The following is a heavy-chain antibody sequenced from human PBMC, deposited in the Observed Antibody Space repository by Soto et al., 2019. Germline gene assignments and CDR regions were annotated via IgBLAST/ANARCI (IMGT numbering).Heavy chain of an antibody. D-gene: IGHD6-13*01. J-gene: IGHJ4*02. Sequence: PGGSLRLSCAASGFTFSSYAMHWVRQAPGKGLEWVAVISYDGSNKYYADSVKGRFTISRDNSKNTLYLQMNSLRAEDTAVYYCARAHSYSSSWYVNWGQGTLVTVSS. CDR2: ISYDGSNK. V-gene: IGHV3-30-3*01. CDR3: ARAHSYSSSWYVN. CDR1: GFTFSSYA.